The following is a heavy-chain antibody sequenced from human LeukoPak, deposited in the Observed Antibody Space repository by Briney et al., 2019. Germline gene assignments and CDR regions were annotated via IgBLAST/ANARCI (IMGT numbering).Heavy chain of an antibody. Sequence: PGGSLRLSCAASGFTFTNAWMSWVRQAPGKGLEWVGRIKSKTNGGTTDYAAPVKGRFTISRDDSKNTLYLQMISLKTEDTAVYYCTTIGLTVASVFDYWGQGTLVTVSS. V-gene: IGHV3-15*01. CDR2: IKSKTNGGTT. CDR3: TTIGLTVASVFDY. CDR1: GFTFTNAW. J-gene: IGHJ4*02. D-gene: IGHD6-19*01.